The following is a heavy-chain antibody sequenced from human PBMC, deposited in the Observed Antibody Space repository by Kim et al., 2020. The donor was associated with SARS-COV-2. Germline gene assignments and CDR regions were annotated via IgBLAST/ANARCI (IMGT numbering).Heavy chain of an antibody. J-gene: IGHJ4*02. D-gene: IGHD3-22*01. V-gene: IGHV3-48*02. Sequence: DAVKGRFTLSRDNAKNSLYLQMNSLRDEDTAVYYCARDPSPFPYDSSGFDSWGQGTLVTVSS. CDR3: ARDPSPFPYDSSGFDS.